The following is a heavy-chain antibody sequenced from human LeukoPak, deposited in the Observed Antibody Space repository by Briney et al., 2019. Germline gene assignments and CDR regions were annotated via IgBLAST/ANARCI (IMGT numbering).Heavy chain of an antibody. Sequence: GESLKISCKGSGYSFTSYWISWVRQMPGKGLEWMGRIDPSDSYTNYSPSFQDHVTISADKSISTAYLQWSSLKASDTAMYYCARPQSYYYGMDVWGQGTTVTVSS. CDR2: IDPSDSYT. V-gene: IGHV5-10-1*01. CDR1: GYSFTSYW. J-gene: IGHJ6*02. CDR3: ARPQSYYYGMDV.